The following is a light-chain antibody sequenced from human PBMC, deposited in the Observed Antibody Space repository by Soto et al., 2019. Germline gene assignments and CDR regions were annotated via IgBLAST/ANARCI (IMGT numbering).Light chain of an antibody. Sequence: DIVMTQSPLSLPVTPGEPDSISCRSSQSLLHSNGYNYLDWYLQKPGQSPQLLIYLGSHRASGVPDRFSGSGSGTDFTLKISRVEAEDVGVYYCMQALQTRLTFGGGTKVEIK. J-gene: IGKJ4*01. CDR2: LGS. V-gene: IGKV2-28*01. CDR1: QSLLHSNGYNY. CDR3: MQALQTRLT.